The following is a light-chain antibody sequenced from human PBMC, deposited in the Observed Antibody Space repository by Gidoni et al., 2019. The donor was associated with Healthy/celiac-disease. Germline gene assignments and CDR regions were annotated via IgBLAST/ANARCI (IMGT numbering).Light chain of an antibody. J-gene: IGKJ1*01. CDR1: QGIRND. CDR3: LQDYNYPRT. V-gene: IGKV1-6*01. Sequence: AIQMPQSPSSLSASVGDRVTITCWASQGIRNDLGWYQPKPGKAPKLLIYAASSLQSGVPSRCSGSGSGTDFTLTISSLQPEDFAAYYCLQDYNYPRTFGQWTKVKIK. CDR2: AAS.